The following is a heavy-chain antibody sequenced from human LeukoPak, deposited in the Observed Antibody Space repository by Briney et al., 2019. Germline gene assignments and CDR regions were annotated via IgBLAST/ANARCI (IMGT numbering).Heavy chain of an antibody. CDR1: GGPFSGYF. Sequence: SETLSLTCAVSGGPFSGYFWSWIRQSSGKGLEWSGEIHNSGTTNYNPSLNSRVTISEDTSKNQFYLNLSSVTAADTAVYYCARRYYYNLGSFPFDFWGQGTLVTVSS. CDR3: ARRYYYNLGSFPFDF. J-gene: IGHJ4*02. CDR2: IHNSGTT. V-gene: IGHV4-34*01. D-gene: IGHD3-10*01.